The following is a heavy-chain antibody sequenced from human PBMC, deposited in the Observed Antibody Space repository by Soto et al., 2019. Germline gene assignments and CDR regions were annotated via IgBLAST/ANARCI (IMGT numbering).Heavy chain of an antibody. CDR3: ARHLLRRREESDYDLSWFDP. V-gene: IGHV4-39*01. D-gene: IGHD5-12*01. CDR2: IYYSGST. CDR1: GGSISSGTYY. Sequence: SETLSLTCTVFGGSISSGTYYWGWIRQPPGKGLEWIGSIYYSGSTYYNLSLKTRVTISVDTSKNEFSLQLRSATAVDTAVYYCARHLLRRREESDYDLSWFDPWGQGTLVTVSS. J-gene: IGHJ5*02.